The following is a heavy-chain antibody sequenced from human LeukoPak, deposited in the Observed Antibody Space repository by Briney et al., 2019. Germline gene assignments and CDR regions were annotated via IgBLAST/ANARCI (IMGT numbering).Heavy chain of an antibody. Sequence: GGSLRLSCAASGFTFSNACMSWVRQAPGKGLEWVGHVKTKTDGGTADYAAPVKGRFTISRDDSKNTLYLQMNSLKTEDTAVYYCTTGTWIQLWLADYWGQGTLVTVSS. D-gene: IGHD5-18*01. CDR3: TTGTWIQLWLADY. J-gene: IGHJ4*02. CDR1: GFTFSNAC. V-gene: IGHV3-15*01. CDR2: VKTKTDGGTA.